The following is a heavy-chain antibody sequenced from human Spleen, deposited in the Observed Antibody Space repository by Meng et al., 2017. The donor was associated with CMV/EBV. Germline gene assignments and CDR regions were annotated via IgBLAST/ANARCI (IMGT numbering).Heavy chain of an antibody. V-gene: IGHV4-31*01. CDR3: ARRSGSYYYYGMDV. J-gene: IGHJ6*02. D-gene: IGHD1-26*01. CDR1: GGSISSSGYY. Sequence: LRLSCTVSGGSISSSGYYWNWIRQRPGKGLEWIGYLSYTGSTFYNPSLRAAISVDTSKNQFSLKLSSVTAADTAVYYCARRSGSYYYYGMDVWGQGTTVTVSS. CDR2: LSYTGST.